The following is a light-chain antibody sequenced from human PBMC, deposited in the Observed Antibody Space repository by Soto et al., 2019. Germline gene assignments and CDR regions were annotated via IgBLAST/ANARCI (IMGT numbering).Light chain of an antibody. CDR2: GAS. V-gene: IGKV3-15*01. J-gene: IGKJ2*01. CDR3: QQYNNWPPYT. Sequence: EIVMTQPPDTLSVSPGERRTLSCRASQSVSINLAWYQQKPGQAPRLXXYGASTRATGIPARFIGRGSGTEFTLTISSLQSEDFAIYYGQQYNNWPPYTFGQGTKVDIK. CDR1: QSVSIN.